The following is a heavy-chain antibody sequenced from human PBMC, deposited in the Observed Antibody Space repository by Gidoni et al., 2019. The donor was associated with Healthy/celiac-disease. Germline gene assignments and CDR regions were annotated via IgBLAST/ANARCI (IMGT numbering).Heavy chain of an antibody. D-gene: IGHD2-15*01. V-gene: IGHV3-11*01. Sequence: QVQLVESGGGLVKHGGSLRLSCAASGFTSSDDYMSWIRQAPGKGMEWVSYISSSGSTIYYADSVKGRFTISRDNAKNSLYLQMNSRRAEDTAVYYCARDDDCSGGSCYLVYWGQGTLVTVSS. J-gene: IGHJ4*02. CDR1: GFTSSDDY. CDR3: ARDDDCSGGSCYLVY. CDR2: ISSSGSTI.